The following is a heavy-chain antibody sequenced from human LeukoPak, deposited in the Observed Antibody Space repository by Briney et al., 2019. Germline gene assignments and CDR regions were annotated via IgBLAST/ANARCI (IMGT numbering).Heavy chain of an antibody. Sequence: SVKVSCKASGGTFSSYAISWVRQAPGQGLEWMGGIIPIFGTANYAQKFQGRVTITTDESTSTAYMELSSLRAEDTAVYHCARHVSYGDYDVPVFDYWGQGTLVTVSS. J-gene: IGHJ4*02. CDR1: GGTFSSYA. V-gene: IGHV1-69*05. D-gene: IGHD4-17*01. CDR2: IIPIFGTA. CDR3: ARHVSYGDYDVPVFDY.